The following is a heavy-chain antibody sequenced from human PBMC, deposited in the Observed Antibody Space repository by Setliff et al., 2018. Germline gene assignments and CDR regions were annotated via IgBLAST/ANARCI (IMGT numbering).Heavy chain of an antibody. D-gene: IGHD2-2*01. J-gene: IGHJ4*02. CDR2: TSTSGGS. Sequence: PSETLSLTCTVSRASVTSYYWNWIRQPAGKGLEWIGRTSTSGGSNHNPSLKSRVMMSVDPSKNQFSLRLNSVTAADTTAYYFRLAHCNTTSCEEALDFWSQGTLVTVSS. V-gene: IGHV4-4*07. CDR3: RLAHCNTTSCEEALDF. CDR1: RASVTSYY.